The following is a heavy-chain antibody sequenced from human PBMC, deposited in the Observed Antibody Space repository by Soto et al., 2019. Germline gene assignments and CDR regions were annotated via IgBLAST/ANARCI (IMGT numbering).Heavy chain of an antibody. CDR2: ISGSGDST. V-gene: IGHV3-23*01. D-gene: IGHD3-22*01. CDR3: AILNPYDSSGYPY. Sequence: PGGSLRLSCAGSGFTFSTYAMSWVRQAPGKGLEWVSAISGSGDSTYYADSVKGRFTISRDNSKNTLYLQMNSLRAEDTAVYYCAILNPYDSSGYPYWGQGTLVTVSS. CDR1: GFTFSTYA. J-gene: IGHJ4*02.